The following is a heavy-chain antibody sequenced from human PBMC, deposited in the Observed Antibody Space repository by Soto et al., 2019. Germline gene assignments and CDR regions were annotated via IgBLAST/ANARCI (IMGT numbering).Heavy chain of an antibody. J-gene: IGHJ6*02. CDR2: INAGNGNT. CDR3: ARDSNIRSYYYGMDV. D-gene: IGHD3-3*02. Sequence: VSSVKVSCKASGYTFTSYAMHWVRQAPGQRLEWMGWINAGNGNTKYSQKFQGRVTITRDTSASTAYMELSSLRSEDTAVYYCARDSNIRSYYYGMDVWGQGTTVTVSS. CDR1: GYTFTSYA. V-gene: IGHV1-3*01.